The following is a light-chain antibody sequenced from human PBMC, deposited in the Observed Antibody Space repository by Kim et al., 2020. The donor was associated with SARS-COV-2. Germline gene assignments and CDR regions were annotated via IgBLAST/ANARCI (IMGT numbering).Light chain of an antibody. V-gene: IGKV3-20*01. CDR3: QQNDSTPQT. Sequence: EIVLTQSPGTLSLSPGERATLSCRASQSVSINYLAWHQQTPRPPPRLLIFAASRRAAGLPDMFSGSESGTDFTLTISRLEPEDVADYYCQQNDSTPQTFGQGTKLEIK. CDR1: QSVSINY. CDR2: AAS. J-gene: IGKJ2*01.